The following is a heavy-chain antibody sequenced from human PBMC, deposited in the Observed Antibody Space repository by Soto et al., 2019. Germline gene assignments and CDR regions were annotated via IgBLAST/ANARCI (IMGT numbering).Heavy chain of an antibody. D-gene: IGHD5-18*01. CDR2: ISAYNGNT. J-gene: IGHJ4*02. Sequence: XSVKVSCKASGYTFTGYGISWVRQAPGQGLEWMGWISAYNGNTNYAQKLQGRVTMTTDTSTSTAYMEPRSLRSDDTAVYYCARTSRRGYSYGYFDYWGQGALVTVSS. CDR3: ARTSRRGYSYGYFDY. CDR1: GYTFTGYG. V-gene: IGHV1-18*01.